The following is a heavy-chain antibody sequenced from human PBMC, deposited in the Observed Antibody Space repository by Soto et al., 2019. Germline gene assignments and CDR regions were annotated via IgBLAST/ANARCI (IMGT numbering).Heavy chain of an antibody. CDR1: GFTFSSYG. Sequence: QVQLVESGGGVVQPGRSLRLSCAASGFTFSSYGMHWVRQAPGKGLEWVAVIWYDGSNKYYADSVKGRFTISRDNSKNTLYLQINSLRAEDTSVYYCARGDEQQLAHPYYYYGMDVWGQGTTVTVSS. CDR2: IWYDGSNK. D-gene: IGHD6-13*01. CDR3: ARGDEQQLAHPYYYYGMDV. V-gene: IGHV3-33*01. J-gene: IGHJ6*02.